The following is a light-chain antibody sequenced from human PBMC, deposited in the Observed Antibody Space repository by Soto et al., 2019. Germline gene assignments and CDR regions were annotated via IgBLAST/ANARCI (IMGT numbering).Light chain of an antibody. J-gene: IGKJ2*01. CDR3: QQSGT. Sequence: EIVLTQSPATLSLSPGERATLSCRASQSVSSYLAWYQQKPGQAPRLLIYDASNRATCITARFSGSGSGTDFTLTISSLEPEDFAVYYCQQSGTFGQGTKLEIK. V-gene: IGKV3-11*01. CDR1: QSVSSY. CDR2: DAS.